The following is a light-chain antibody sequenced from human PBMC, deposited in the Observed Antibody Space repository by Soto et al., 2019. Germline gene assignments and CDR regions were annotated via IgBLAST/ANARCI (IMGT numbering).Light chain of an antibody. CDR3: QQYSNWPPIT. CDR2: DTS. Sequence: ETVMTQSPGTLSVSLGERATLSCRASQSVSIHLAWYQQKPGQAPRLLIYDTSTRATGIPARFSGSGSGTEFTLTISSLQSEDFAVYCCQQYSNWPPITFGQGTRLEIK. J-gene: IGKJ5*01. CDR1: QSVSIH. V-gene: IGKV3-15*01.